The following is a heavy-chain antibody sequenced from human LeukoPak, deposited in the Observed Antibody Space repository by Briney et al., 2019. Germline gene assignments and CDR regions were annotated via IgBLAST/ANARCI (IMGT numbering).Heavy chain of an antibody. D-gene: IGHD2-15*01. CDR1: GFTFSNFA. CDR2: INGRGGST. Sequence: GGSLRLSCAASGFTFSNFAMSWVRQAPGKGLEWVSGINGRGGSTYYADSVKGRFTISRDNSKNTLYLQMNSLRAEDTAMYYCARAVDSRYYYYMDVWGKGTTVTVSS. V-gene: IGHV3-23*01. J-gene: IGHJ6*03. CDR3: ARAVDSRYYYYMDV.